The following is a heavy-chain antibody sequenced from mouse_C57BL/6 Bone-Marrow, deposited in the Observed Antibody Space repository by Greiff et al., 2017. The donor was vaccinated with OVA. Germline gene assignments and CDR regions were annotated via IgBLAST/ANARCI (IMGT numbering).Heavy chain of an antibody. Sequence: VQLQQSGAELVRPGTSVTVSCKASGYAFTNYLIEWVKQRPGQGLEWIGVINPGSGGTNYNEKFKGKATLTADKSSSTAYMQLSSLTSEDSAVYFCARRGVTRYFDVWGTGTTVTVSS. CDR2: INPGSGGT. J-gene: IGHJ1*03. CDR1: GYAFTNYL. V-gene: IGHV1-54*01. CDR3: ARRGVTRYFDV. D-gene: IGHD2-2*01.